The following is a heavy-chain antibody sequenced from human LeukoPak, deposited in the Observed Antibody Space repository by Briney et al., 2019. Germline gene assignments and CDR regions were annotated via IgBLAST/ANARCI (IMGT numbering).Heavy chain of an antibody. D-gene: IGHD1-26*01. CDR1: GFTFSSYS. J-gene: IGHJ3*02. CDR3: ARGQRSQGAFDI. Sequence: GGSLRLSCAASGFTFSSYSMNWVRQAPGKGLEWVSSISSSSSYIYYADSVKGRFTISRDNAKNSLYLQMNSLRAEDTAVYYCARGQRSQGAFDIWGQGTMVTVSS. V-gene: IGHV3-21*01. CDR2: ISSSSSYI.